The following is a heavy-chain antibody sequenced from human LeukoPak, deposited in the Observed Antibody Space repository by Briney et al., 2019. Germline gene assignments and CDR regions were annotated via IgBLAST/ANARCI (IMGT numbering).Heavy chain of an antibody. Sequence: PGGSLRLSCGTSGFTFTNYAMSWVRQAPGKGLEWLSAFTGRPGRTYYADSVRGRFTISRDTSKNTLFLEMSSLRVEDTAIYFCAKDHLLCTSTSCYIDYFDSWGQGTLVTVSS. CDR3: AKDHLLCTSTSCYIDYFDS. D-gene: IGHD2-2*02. CDR1: GFTFTNYA. J-gene: IGHJ4*02. CDR2: FTGRPGRT. V-gene: IGHV3-23*01.